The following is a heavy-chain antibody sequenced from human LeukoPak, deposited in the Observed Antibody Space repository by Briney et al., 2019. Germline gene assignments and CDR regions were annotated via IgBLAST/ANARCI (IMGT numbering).Heavy chain of an antibody. J-gene: IGHJ4*02. Sequence: SETLSLTCTVSGYSISSGYSWGWIRQPPGKGLEWIGSIYHSGNTYYNPSLKRRVTISVDTPKNQFYLKLSSLTAADTAVYYCARRDDSSGYHKIFDYWGPGTLVTVSS. D-gene: IGHD3-22*01. CDR2: IYHSGNT. V-gene: IGHV4-38-2*02. CDR1: GYSISSGYS. CDR3: ARRDDSSGYHKIFDY.